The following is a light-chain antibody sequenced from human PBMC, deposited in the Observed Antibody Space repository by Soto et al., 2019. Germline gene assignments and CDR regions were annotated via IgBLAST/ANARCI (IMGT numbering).Light chain of an antibody. V-gene: IGLV2-14*01. J-gene: IGLJ2*01. CDR1: SSDIGSHNS. CDR2: DVK. Sequence: QSALTQIASVSGSPGQSITISCIGTSSDIGSHNSVSWYQQHPGKAPKLLLYDVKNRPSGVSYRFSGSKSGNTASLTISGLQAEDEADYYCSSFTGTTPLVVFGGGTKLTVL. CDR3: SSFTGTTPLVV.